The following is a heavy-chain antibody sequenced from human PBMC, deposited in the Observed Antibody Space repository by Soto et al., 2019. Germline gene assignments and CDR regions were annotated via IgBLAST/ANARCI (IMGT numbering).Heavy chain of an antibody. V-gene: IGHV1-18*01. CDR1: GYTFSTSG. D-gene: IGHD1-20*01. CDR2: IRPDNGNR. J-gene: IGHJ1*01. Sequence: SVKVSFKTSGYTFSTSGISWLRQAPGQGLEWVGWIRPDNGNRKSAQRLQGGVTLTTDTSASTAYMELRGLTSDDTAMYYCARDTESNRYNDWGQGTLVTVSS. CDR3: ARDTESNRYND.